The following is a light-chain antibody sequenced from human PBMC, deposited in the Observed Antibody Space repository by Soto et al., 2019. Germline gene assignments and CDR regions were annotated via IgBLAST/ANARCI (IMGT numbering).Light chain of an antibody. CDR1: SSDVGGYNY. J-gene: IGLJ2*01. V-gene: IGLV2-14*01. CDR2: EVS. Sequence: QSALTQPASVSGSPGQSITISCTGTSSDVGGYNYVSWYQQHPGKAPKLMIYEVSNRPSGVSNRFSGSKSGTSASLAISGLQSEDEADYYCAAWDDSLKGPVFGGGTKLTVL. CDR3: AAWDDSLKGPV.